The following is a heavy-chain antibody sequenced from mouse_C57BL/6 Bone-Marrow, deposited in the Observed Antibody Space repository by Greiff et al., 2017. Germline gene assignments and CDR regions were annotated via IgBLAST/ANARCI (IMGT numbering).Heavy chain of an antibody. D-gene: IGHD3-2*02. CDR3: ARRLRLRPLAY. CDR2: IYPRSGNT. Sequence: VQLQQSGAELARPGASVKLSCKASGYTFTSYGISWVKQRTGQGLEWIGEIYPRSGNTYYNEKFKGKATLTADKSSSTAYMELRSLTSEDSAVYFCARRLRLRPLAYWGQGTLVTVSA. CDR1: GYTFTSYG. V-gene: IGHV1-81*01. J-gene: IGHJ3*01.